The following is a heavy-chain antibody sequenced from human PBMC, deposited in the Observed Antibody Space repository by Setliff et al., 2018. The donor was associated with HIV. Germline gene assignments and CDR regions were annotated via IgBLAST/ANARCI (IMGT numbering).Heavy chain of an antibody. V-gene: IGHV4-61*01. Sequence: PSETLSLTCNVSGYSISSGYYWGWIRQPPGKGLEWIGYIYYSGSTNYNPSLKSRVTISVDTSKNQFSLKLSSVTAADTAVYYCARGSSGWTFDYWGQGTLVTVSS. J-gene: IGHJ4*02. D-gene: IGHD6-19*01. CDR1: GYSISSGYY. CDR3: ARGSSGWTFDY. CDR2: IYYSGST.